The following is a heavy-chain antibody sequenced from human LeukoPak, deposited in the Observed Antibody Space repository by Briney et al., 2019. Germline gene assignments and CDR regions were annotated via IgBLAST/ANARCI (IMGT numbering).Heavy chain of an antibody. V-gene: IGHV3-30*03. J-gene: IGHJ6*03. D-gene: IGHD6-13*01. CDR1: GFTFSSYS. CDR3: AREAADPDYYYYMDV. Sequence: GGSLRLSCAASGFTFSSYSMNWVRQAPGKGLEWVAVISYDGSNKYYADSVKGRFTISRDNSKNTLYLQMNSLRAEDTAVYYCAREAADPDYYYYMDVWGKGTTVTVSS. CDR2: ISYDGSNK.